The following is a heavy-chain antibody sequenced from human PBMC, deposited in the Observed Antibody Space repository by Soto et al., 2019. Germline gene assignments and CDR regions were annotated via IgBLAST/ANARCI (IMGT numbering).Heavy chain of an antibody. D-gene: IGHD6-6*01. CDR1: GFTFSSYA. Sequence: GGSLRLSCAASGFTFSSYAMSWVRQAPGKGLEWVSAISGSGGSTYYADSVKGRFTISRDNSKNTLYLQMNSLRAEDTAVYYCAKKGGGDSSSAYWYYYGMDVWGQGTTVTVSS. V-gene: IGHV3-23*01. CDR2: ISGSGGST. CDR3: AKKGGGDSSSAYWYYYGMDV. J-gene: IGHJ6*02.